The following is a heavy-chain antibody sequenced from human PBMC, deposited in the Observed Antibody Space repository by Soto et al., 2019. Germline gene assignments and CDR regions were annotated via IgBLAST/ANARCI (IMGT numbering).Heavy chain of an antibody. CDR1: GFTFSSYA. CDR2: ISYDGISK. Sequence: QVQLVESGGGVGQPGRSLRLSCAASGFTFSSYAMHWVRQAPGKGLEWVAVISYDGISKHYADSVKGRFSISRDDSENTLYVQMNSLRAEDTAVYYCAKDGYLDTYYFAYWGQGTLVTVSS. D-gene: IGHD3-9*01. CDR3: AKDGYLDTYYFAY. J-gene: IGHJ4*02. V-gene: IGHV3-30-3*01.